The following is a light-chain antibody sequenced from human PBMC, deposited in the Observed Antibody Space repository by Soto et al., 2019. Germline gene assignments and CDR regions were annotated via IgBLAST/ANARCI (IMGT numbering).Light chain of an antibody. Sequence: QSALTQPASVSGSLGQSITISCTGTISDVGGYNYVSWYQRHPGKAPKIMIYEVSNRPSGVSSRFSGSKSGNTASLTISGLQAEDEADYYCSSWTSSSTQVFGGGTKLTVL. CDR1: ISDVGGYNY. V-gene: IGLV2-14*01. J-gene: IGLJ3*02. CDR3: SSWTSSSTQV. CDR2: EVS.